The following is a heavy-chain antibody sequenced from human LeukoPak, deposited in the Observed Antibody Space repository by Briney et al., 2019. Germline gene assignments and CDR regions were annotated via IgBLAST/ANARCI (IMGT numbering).Heavy chain of an antibody. Sequence: GRSLRLSCAASGFTFDDYAMHWVRQAPGKGLEWVSGISWNSGSIGYADSVKGRFTISRDNAKNTLYLQMNSLRAEGTAVYYCARAGNYRFDYWGQGTLVTVSS. CDR2: ISWNSGSI. V-gene: IGHV3-9*01. D-gene: IGHD1-7*01. CDR1: GFTFDDYA. J-gene: IGHJ4*02. CDR3: ARAGNYRFDY.